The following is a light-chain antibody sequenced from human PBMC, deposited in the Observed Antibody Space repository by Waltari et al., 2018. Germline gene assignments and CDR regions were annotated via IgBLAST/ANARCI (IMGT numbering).Light chain of an antibody. J-gene: IGLJ2*01. Sequence: QSALTQPASVSGSPGQSITISCTGTTSDIGNTDYFPWYQQHPGKAPKLLIYEGTNRPSGVSTRFSGSKSGSTASLTISGLQADDEAHYYCSSYTGSTTLLVFGGGTDLTVL. V-gene: IGLV2-14*01. CDR3: SSYTGSTTLLV. CDR1: TSDIGNTDY. CDR2: EGT.